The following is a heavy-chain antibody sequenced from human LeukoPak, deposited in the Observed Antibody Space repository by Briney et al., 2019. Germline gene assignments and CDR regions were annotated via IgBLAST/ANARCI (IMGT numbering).Heavy chain of an antibody. Sequence: PSETLSLTCTVSGGSISSYYWIWIRQPPGKGLEWIVYIHYSGSTNYNPSLKSRVTISVDTSKNQFSLRLSSVTAADTAVYYCARGWGYFDFWGQGTLLTVSS. CDR1: GGSISSYY. CDR3: ARGWGYFDF. V-gene: IGHV4-59*01. J-gene: IGHJ4*02. D-gene: IGHD3-16*01. CDR2: IHYSGST.